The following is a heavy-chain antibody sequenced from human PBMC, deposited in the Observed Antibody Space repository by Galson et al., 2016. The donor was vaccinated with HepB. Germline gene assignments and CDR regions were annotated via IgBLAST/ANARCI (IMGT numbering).Heavy chain of an antibody. CDR3: AHNNGWYGKGYFDY. CDR2: ILYDGSNK. V-gene: IGHV3-30*09. D-gene: IGHD6-19*01. Sequence: SLRLSCAASGFSFSDYAVHWVRQAPGKGLEWVATILYDGSNKYYVDSVKGRFAVSRDNSRNTVYLQMNSLRPEDTAVYYCAHNNGWYGKGYFDYWGQGTLVTVSS. CDR1: GFSFSDYA. J-gene: IGHJ4*02.